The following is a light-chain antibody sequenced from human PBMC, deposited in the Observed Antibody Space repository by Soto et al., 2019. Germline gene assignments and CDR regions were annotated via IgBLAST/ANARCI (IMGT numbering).Light chain of an antibody. Sequence: PGERATLSCRASPSVTNYLAWYQQKPGQAPRLLIYDTSDRATGIPDRFSGSGSGTDFTLTIRRLEPEDFAVYYCQQYGDSPRTFGLGTKVDIK. CDR3: QQYGDSPRT. V-gene: IGKV3-20*01. CDR1: PSVTNY. J-gene: IGKJ1*01. CDR2: DTS.